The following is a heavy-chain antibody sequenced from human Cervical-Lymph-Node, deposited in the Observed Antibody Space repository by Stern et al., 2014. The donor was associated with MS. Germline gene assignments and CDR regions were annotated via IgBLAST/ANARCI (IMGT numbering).Heavy chain of an antibody. CDR2: IGTRFGNT. V-gene: IGHV1-18*01. Sequence: QVQLVQSGAAVKKPVASVKVSCKASGYTFTEFAISWVRQASGQGLEWMGWIGTRFGNTNHAQRFQDRLTMTTDTSAKTVYMELRSLRSDDTAMYYCRAGSDDFDVWGQGTMVTVSS. J-gene: IGHJ3*01. CDR1: GYTFTEFA. D-gene: IGHD6-13*01. CDR3: RAGSDDFDV.